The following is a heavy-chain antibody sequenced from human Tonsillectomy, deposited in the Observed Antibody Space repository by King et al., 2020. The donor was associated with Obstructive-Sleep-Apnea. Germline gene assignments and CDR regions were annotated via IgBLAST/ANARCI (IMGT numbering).Heavy chain of an antibody. J-gene: IGHJ4*02. D-gene: IGHD3-16*01. CDR1: GFTFVDYA. CDR2: ISWKSCSI. V-gene: IGHV3-9*01. Sequence: VQLVESGGGLVQPGRSLRLSCAGSGFTFVDYAMHWVRQGPGKGLEGVSGISWKSCSIGYAGSVKGRFTITRDNTKNALYLQMNSLRAEDTALYYCAKDGGSDRTNNVDYWGQGTLVTVSS. CDR3: AKDGGSDRTNNVDY.